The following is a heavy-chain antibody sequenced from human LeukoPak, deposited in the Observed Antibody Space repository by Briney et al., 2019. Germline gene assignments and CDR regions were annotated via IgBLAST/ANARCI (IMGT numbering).Heavy chain of an antibody. V-gene: IGHV3-49*01. Sequence: SLRLSCTASGFTFGDYAMSWFRQAPGKRLEWVGFIRSKAYGGTTEYAASVKGRFTISRDGSKSIAYLQMNSLKTEDTAVYYCTRDFPAYCGGDCSAGYNYWGQGTLVTVSS. CDR1: GFTFGDYA. J-gene: IGHJ4*02. CDR3: TRDFPAYCGGDCSAGYNY. D-gene: IGHD2-21*02. CDR2: IRSKAYGGTT.